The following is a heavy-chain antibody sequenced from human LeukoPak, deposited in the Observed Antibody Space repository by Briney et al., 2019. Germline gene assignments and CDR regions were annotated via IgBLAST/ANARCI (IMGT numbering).Heavy chain of an antibody. CDR1: GFTFDDYG. Sequence: GGSLRLSCAASGFTFDDYGMSWVRHAPGKGLEWVSGINWNGGSTGYADSVKGRFTISRDNAKNSLYLQMNSLRAEDTALYYCARVGQQLEIDYWGQGTLITVSS. J-gene: IGHJ4*02. V-gene: IGHV3-20*04. CDR3: ARVGQQLEIDY. CDR2: INWNGGST. D-gene: IGHD6-13*01.